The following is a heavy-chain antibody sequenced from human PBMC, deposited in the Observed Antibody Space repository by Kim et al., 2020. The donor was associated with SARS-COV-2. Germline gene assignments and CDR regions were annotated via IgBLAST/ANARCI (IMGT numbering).Heavy chain of an antibody. CDR1: GGSISSGGYY. CDR2: IYYSGST. Sequence: SETLSLTCTVSGGSISSGGYYWSWIRQHPGKGLEWIGYIYYSGSTYYNPSLKSRVTISVDTSKNQFSLKLSSVTAADTAVYYCARAFLLWYLRAFDPWGQGTLVTVSS. V-gene: IGHV4-31*03. J-gene: IGHJ5*02. CDR3: ARAFLLWYLRAFDP. D-gene: IGHD3-10*01.